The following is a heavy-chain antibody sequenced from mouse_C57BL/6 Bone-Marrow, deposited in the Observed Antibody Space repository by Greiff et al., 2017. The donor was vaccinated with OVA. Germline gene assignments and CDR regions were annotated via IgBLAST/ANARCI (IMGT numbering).Heavy chain of an antibody. CDR1: GYSFTDYN. J-gene: IGHJ4*01. V-gene: IGHV1-39*01. CDR3: ARGRYDRSYYYAMDY. D-gene: IGHD2-14*01. CDR2: INPNYGTT. Sequence: EVQRVESGPELVKPGASVKISCKASGYSFTDYNMNWVKQSNGKSLEWIGVINPNYGTTSYNQKFKGKATLTVDQSSSTAYMQLNSLTSEDSAVYYCARGRYDRSYYYAMDYWGQGTSVTVSS.